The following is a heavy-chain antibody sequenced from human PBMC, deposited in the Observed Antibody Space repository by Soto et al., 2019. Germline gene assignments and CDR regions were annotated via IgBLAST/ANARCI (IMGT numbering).Heavy chain of an antibody. D-gene: IGHD3-10*01. CDR1: TDSSSVTNSY. V-gene: IGHV4-39*01. J-gene: IGHJ4*02. CDR2: SSYNGGT. CDR3: ARHRIEVVWRGFDF. Sequence: PSETLSLTCTVSTDSSSVTNSYWGWISQPPGKGLQWIGSSSYNGGTFYNPSLKGRVVISFDTSKKQSSLQVTSVTAADTAVYFCARHRIEVVWRGFDFWGQGSPVTVSS.